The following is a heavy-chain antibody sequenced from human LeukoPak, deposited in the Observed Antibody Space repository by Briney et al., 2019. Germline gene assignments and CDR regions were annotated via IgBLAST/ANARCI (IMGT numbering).Heavy chain of an antibody. V-gene: IGHV3-23*01. CDR1: GSTFSFFA. CDR3: AKDRPNYYGSNGHYYRRDGDY. J-gene: IGHJ4*02. D-gene: IGHD3-22*01. Sequence: GGSLRLSCAASGSTFSFFAMSWVRQAPGKGLQWVSSITSIGDGTYYADSVKGRFTISRDNSEDMLYLQMNSLRVEDTAVYFCAKDRPNYYGSNGHYYRRDGDYWGQGTLVAVSS. CDR2: ITSIGDGT.